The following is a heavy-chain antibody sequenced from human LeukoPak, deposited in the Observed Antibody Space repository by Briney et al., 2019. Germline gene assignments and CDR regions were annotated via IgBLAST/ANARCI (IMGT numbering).Heavy chain of an antibody. V-gene: IGHV4-31*03. CDR2: IYYTGST. Sequence: SETLSLTCTVSGGSISSGGYYWSWIRQHPGKGLEWIAYIYYTGSTYYNPSLKSRLTISVDTSKNHFSLRLSSMTAADTAVYYCARVPSVMDAFYIWGQGTMVTVSS. CDR1: GGSISSGGYY. CDR3: ARVPSVMDAFYI. J-gene: IGHJ3*02.